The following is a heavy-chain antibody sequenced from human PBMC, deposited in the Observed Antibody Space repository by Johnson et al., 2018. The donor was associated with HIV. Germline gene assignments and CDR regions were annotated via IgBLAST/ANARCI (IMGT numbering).Heavy chain of an antibody. CDR2: VSYDGRNQ. Sequence: VQLVESGGGVVQPGRSLRLSCAASGFTFSSYAMHWVRQAPGTGLEWVALVSYDGRNQYHADSVKGRFTISRDNAKNSLSLQMNSLRAEDTAVYYCARGGQRLVPDAFDIWGQGTMVTVSS. D-gene: IGHD6-19*01. V-gene: IGHV3-30-3*01. CDR3: ARGGQRLVPDAFDI. J-gene: IGHJ3*02. CDR1: GFTFSSYA.